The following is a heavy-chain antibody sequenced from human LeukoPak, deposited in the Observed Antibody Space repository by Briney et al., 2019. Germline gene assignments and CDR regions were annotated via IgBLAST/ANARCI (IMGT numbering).Heavy chain of an antibody. J-gene: IGHJ4*02. CDR3: ARHPIRTMDLKYDILTGPFDY. D-gene: IGHD3-9*01. CDR2: IYYGGST. V-gene: IGHV4-30-4*01. Sequence: SETLSLTCTVSGGSISSGDYYWSWIRQPPGKGLEWIGYIYYGGSTYYNPSLKSRVTISVDTSKNQFSLKLSSVTAADTAVYYCARHPIRTMDLKYDILTGPFDYWGQGTLVTVSS. CDR1: GGSISSGDYY.